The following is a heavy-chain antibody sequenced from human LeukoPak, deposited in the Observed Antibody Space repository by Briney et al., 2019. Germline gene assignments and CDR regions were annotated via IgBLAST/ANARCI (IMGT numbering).Heavy chain of an antibody. J-gene: IGHJ5*02. CDR2: INPNSGGT. CDR3: TLQRISFLNYFDP. D-gene: IGHD2/OR15-2a*01. Sequence: ASVKVSCKASGYTFTGYYMHWVRQAPGQGLEWMGWINPNSGGTNYAQKFQGRVTMTKDTSTHTGYMELSSLRSDDTAVYYCTLQRISFLNYFDPWGQGTLVTVSS. CDR1: GYTFTGYY. V-gene: IGHV1-2*02.